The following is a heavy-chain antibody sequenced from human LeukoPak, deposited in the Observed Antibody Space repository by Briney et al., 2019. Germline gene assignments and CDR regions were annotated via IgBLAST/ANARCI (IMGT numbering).Heavy chain of an antibody. V-gene: IGHV4-59*01. Sequence: SETLSLTCTVSGGSISSYYWSWIRQPPGKGLEWIGYIYYSGSTNYNPSLKSRVTISVDTSKNQFSLKLSSVTAADTAVYYCARDRGYGGTMGLWFDPWGQGTLVTVSS. CDR2: IYYSGST. J-gene: IGHJ5*02. D-gene: IGHD2-15*01. CDR3: ARDRGYGGTMGLWFDP. CDR1: GGSISSYY.